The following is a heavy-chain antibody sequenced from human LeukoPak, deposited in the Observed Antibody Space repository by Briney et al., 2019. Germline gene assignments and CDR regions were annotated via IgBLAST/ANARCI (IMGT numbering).Heavy chain of an antibody. CDR1: GFTFSSYA. CDR3: AKVGTGREQQLVSVIGGPYYFDD. J-gene: IGHJ4*02. V-gene: IGHV3-23*01. D-gene: IGHD6-13*01. CDR2: ISGSGGST. Sequence: PGGSLRLSCAASGFTFSSYAMSWVRQPPGKGLEWVSAISGSGGSTYYPDSVKGRFTISRDNSKNTLYLQMSSLSAEDRAVYYCAKVGTGREQQLVSVIGGPYYFDDWGQGTLVTVSS.